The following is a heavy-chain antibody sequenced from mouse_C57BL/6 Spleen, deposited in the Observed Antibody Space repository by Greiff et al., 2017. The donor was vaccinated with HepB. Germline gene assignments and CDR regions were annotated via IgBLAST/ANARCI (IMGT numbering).Heavy chain of an antibody. Sequence: QVQLQQPGAELVMPGASVKLSCKASGYTFTSYWMHWVKQRPGQGLEWIGEIDPSDSYTNYNQKFKGKSTLTVDKSSSTAYMQLRSLTSEDSAVYYCERTYSGSSYEGYAMDYWGEGTSVTVSS. J-gene: IGHJ4*01. CDR3: ERTYSGSSYEGYAMDY. V-gene: IGHV1-69*01. CDR2: IDPSDSYT. D-gene: IGHD1-1*01. CDR1: GYTFTSYW.